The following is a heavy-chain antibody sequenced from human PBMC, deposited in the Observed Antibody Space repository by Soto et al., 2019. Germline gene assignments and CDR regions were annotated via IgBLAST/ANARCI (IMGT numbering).Heavy chain of an antibody. D-gene: IGHD3-3*01. CDR2: IYYSGST. V-gene: IGHV4-31*03. CDR1: GGSISSGGYY. J-gene: IGHJ3*02. CDR3: ASTYYDFWSGYYRAAIDAFDI. Sequence: QVQLQESGPGLVKPSQTLSLTCTVSGGSISSGGYYWSWIRQHPGKGLEWIGYIYYSGSTYYNPSLKSRVTISVDTSKSQFSLKLSSVTAADTAVYYCASTYYDFWSGYYRAAIDAFDIWGQGTMVTVSS.